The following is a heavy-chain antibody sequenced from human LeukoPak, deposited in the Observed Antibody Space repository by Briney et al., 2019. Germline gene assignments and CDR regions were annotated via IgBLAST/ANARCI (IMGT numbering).Heavy chain of an antibody. Sequence: PSETLSLTCTVSGGSISSYYWSWIRQPPGKGLEWIGYIYYSGSTYYNPSLKSRVTISVDTSKNQVSLNLTSMTAADTAVYYCAKSGGYGLIDYWGQGTLVTVSS. J-gene: IGHJ4*01. V-gene: IGHV4-59*04. CDR1: GGSISSYY. D-gene: IGHD1-26*01. CDR2: IYYSGST. CDR3: AKSGGYGLIDY.